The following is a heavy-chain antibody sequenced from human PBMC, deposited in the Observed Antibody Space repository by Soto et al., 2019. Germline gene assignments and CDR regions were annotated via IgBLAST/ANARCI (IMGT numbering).Heavy chain of an antibody. V-gene: IGHV6-1*01. CDR3: ARAGQWLFDF. Sequence: SQTLSLTCAISGDSVSSKSAGWNWIRQSPSRGLEWLGRTYYRSKWYNEYAVSVKGRITINPDTSKNQFSLQLNSVTPEDTALYYCARAGQWLFDFWGQGPLGTGS. CDR2: TYYRSKWYN. CDR1: GDSVSSKSAG. J-gene: IGHJ4*02. D-gene: IGHD6-19*01.